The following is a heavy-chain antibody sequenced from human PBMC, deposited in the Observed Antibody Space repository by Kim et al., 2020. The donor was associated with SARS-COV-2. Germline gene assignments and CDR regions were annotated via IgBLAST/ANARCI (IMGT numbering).Heavy chain of an antibody. CDR1: GYTLTELS. Sequence: ASVKVSCKVSGYTLTELSMHWVRQAPGKGLEWMGGFDPEDGETIYAQKFQGRVTMTEDTSTDTAYMELSSLRSEDTAVYYCATEGLWFGAPGRVWFDPWGQGTLVTVSS. D-gene: IGHD3-10*01. CDR2: FDPEDGET. V-gene: IGHV1-24*01. CDR3: ATEGLWFGAPGRVWFDP. J-gene: IGHJ5*02.